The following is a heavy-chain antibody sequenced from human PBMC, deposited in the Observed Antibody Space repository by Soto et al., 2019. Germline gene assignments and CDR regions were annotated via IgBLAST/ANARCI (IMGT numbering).Heavy chain of an antibody. CDR1: GDSVSSNSAA. J-gene: IGHJ6*02. V-gene: IGHV6-1*01. CDR2: TYYRSKWYN. CDR3: ASTHYYYYGMDV. Sequence: QSPTLSLTCAISGDSVSSNSAAWNWIRQSPSRGLEWLGRTYYRSKWYNDYAVSVKSRITINPDTSKNQFSLQLNSVTPEDTAVYYCASTHYYYYGMDVWGQGTTVTVSS.